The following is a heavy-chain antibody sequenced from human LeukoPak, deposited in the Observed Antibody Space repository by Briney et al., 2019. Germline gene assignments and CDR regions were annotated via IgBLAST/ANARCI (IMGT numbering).Heavy chain of an antibody. CDR3: ATVWDDGDYANPY. Sequence: PGGSLRLSCAASGFTFSNYAMSWVRQAPGKGLEWVSAISGSGGSTHFADSVKGRFTVSRDNSKNTLYLQMNSLRAEGTAVYYCATVWDDGDYANPYWGQGTLVAVSS. J-gene: IGHJ4*02. CDR1: GFTFSNYA. V-gene: IGHV3-23*01. CDR2: ISGSGGST. D-gene: IGHD4-17*01.